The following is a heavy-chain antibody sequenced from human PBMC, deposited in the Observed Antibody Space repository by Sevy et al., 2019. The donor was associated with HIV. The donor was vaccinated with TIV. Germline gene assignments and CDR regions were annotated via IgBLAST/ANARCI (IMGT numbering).Heavy chain of an antibody. V-gene: IGHV3-9*01. CDR2: INWDSGAI. Sequence: GGSLRLSCAASGFTLDEFARHWVRQVPGKGLEWVSGINWDSGAIGYADSVKGRFTTSRDNAKKSLYLQMNSLRGEDTALYYCAKDIRYSYGRGMDVWGQGTTVTVSS. CDR3: AKDIRYSYGRGMDV. CDR1: GFTLDEFA. D-gene: IGHD3-10*01. J-gene: IGHJ6*02.